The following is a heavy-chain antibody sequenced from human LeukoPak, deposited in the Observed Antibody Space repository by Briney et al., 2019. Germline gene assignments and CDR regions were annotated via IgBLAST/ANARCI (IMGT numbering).Heavy chain of an antibody. J-gene: IGHJ4*02. D-gene: IGHD3-10*01. CDR2: IKQDGSEK. Sequence: GGSLRLSCAASGFTFSDYWMSWVRQAPGKGLEWVANIKQDGSEKYYVDSVKGRFTISRDNAKNSLYLQMNSLRAEDTAVYYCARDYYGELDYWGQGTLVTVSS. CDR3: ARDYYGELDY. CDR1: GFTFSDYW. V-gene: IGHV3-7*01.